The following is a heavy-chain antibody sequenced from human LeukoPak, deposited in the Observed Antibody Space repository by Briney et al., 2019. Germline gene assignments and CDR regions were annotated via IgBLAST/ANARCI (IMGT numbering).Heavy chain of an antibody. V-gene: IGHV4-39*07. CDR1: GGSISSSSYY. Sequence: SETLSLTCTVSGGSISSSSYYWGWIRQPPGKGLEWIGSIYYSGSTYYNPSLKSRVTISVDTSKNQFSLKLSSVTAADTAVYYCARVNRDSSGYYYFDYWGQGTLVTVSS. CDR3: ARVNRDSSGYYYFDY. D-gene: IGHD3-22*01. J-gene: IGHJ4*02. CDR2: IYYSGST.